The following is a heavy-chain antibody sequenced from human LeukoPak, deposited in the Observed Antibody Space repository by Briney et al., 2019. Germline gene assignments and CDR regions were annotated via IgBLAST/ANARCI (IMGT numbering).Heavy chain of an antibody. CDR1: GGSISSSSYY. D-gene: IGHD3-22*01. Sequence: PSETPSLTCTVSGGSISSSSYYWGWIRQPTGNGLEWLGSIYYSGSTYYNPSLKSRAPISVDTSKNQFSLKLSSVTAADTAVYYCASSLGGGIVVVPFDYWGQGSLVTVSS. CDR3: ASSLGGGIVVVPFDY. CDR2: IYYSGST. J-gene: IGHJ4*02. V-gene: IGHV4-39*01.